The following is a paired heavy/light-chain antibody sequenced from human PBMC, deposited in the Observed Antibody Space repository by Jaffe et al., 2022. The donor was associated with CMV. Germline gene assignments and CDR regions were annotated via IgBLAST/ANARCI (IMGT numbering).Heavy chain of an antibody. V-gene: IGHV4-39*01. CDR2: IYYSGST. CDR3: AGGRATYYYDSSGSRTHLGDAFDL. J-gene: IGHJ3*01. Sequence: QLQLQESGPGLVKPSETLSLTCTVSGASIISNTYYWGWIRQPPGKGLECIGLEWIASIYYSGSTYYNPSLKSRVTIYVDTSKNQFSLRLSSVTAADTALYYCAGGRATYYYDSSGSRTHLGDAFDLWGQGTMVTVSS. D-gene: IGHD3-22*01. CDR1: GASIISNTYY.
Light chain of an antibody. CDR2: WAS. CDR3: QQYYSSPYT. CDR1: QSVLYSSNNKNF. J-gene: IGKJ2*01. V-gene: IGKV4-1*01. Sequence: DIVMTQSPDSLAVSLGERATINCKSSQSVLYSSNNKNFLAWYQQKPGQPPKLLIYWASTRESGVPDRFSGRGSGTDFTLTISSLQAEDVAVYYCQQYYSSPYTFGQGTKLEIK.